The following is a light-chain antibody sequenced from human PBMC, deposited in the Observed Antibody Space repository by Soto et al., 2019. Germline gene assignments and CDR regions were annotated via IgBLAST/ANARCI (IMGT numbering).Light chain of an antibody. J-gene: IGLJ2*01. CDR2: DTS. CDR1: SGTVTSGHF. Sequence: QAVVTQEPSLPVSPGGTVILTCGSSSGTVTSGHFPYWFQQKPGQAPRTLIYDTSNKHSWTPARFSGSLLGGKAALTLSGAQPEDEAEYFCFLFYSNSYVVFGGGTKLTVL. V-gene: IGLV7-46*01. CDR3: FLFYSNSYVV.